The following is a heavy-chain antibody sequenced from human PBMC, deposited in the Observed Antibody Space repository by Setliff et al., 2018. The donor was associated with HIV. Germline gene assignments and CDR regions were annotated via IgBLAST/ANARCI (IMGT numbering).Heavy chain of an antibody. CDR2: INHSGTT. J-gene: IGHJ5*02. D-gene: IGHD3-9*01. Sequence: SETLSLTCSVTGGSVNNFYWTWIRQSAGKGLEWIGEINHSGTTNYNPSLKSRVIMSIDTSKNQFSLRLSSVTAADTAVYYCARGPRYYDILTGYYKEGDWFDPWGQGTLVTVSS. CDR1: GGSVNNFY. CDR3: ARGPRYYDILTGYYKEGDWFDP. V-gene: IGHV4-34*01.